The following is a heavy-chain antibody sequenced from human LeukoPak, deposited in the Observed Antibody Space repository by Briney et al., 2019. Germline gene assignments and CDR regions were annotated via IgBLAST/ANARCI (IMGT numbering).Heavy chain of an antibody. CDR2: IYYSGST. V-gene: IGHV4-39*01. Sequence: SETLSLTCTVSGGSISSSSYYWGWIRQPPGKGLEWIGNIYYSGSTYYNPSLKSRVTISVETPKNQFSLKVSSVTAADTAVYFCARLSGPTDSWGQGTLVTVSS. J-gene: IGHJ4*02. CDR1: GGSISSSSYY. CDR3: ARLSGPTDS. D-gene: IGHD5-12*01.